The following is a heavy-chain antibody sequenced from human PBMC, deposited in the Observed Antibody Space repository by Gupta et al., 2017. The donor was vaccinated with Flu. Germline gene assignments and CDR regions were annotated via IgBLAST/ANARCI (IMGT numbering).Heavy chain of an antibody. Sequence: EVQLLESGGGLVQPGGSLRLSCAASGFTFRSYAMSWVRQAPGKGLEWVSANSGSGGSTYYADSVKGRFTISRDNSKNTLYLQMNSLRAEDTAVYYCAKGKIVGATYFDYWGQGTLVTVSS. D-gene: IGHD1-26*01. V-gene: IGHV3-23*01. CDR3: AKGKIVGATYFDY. CDR2: NSGSGGST. CDR1: GFTFRSYA. J-gene: IGHJ4*02.